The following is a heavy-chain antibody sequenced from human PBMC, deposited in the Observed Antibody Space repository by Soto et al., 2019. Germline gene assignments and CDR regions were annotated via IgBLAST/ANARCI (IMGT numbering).Heavy chain of an antibody. CDR3: ARDDTGANFGS. J-gene: IGHJ4*02. Sequence: QVQLVQSGAEVKKPGASVKVSCKAFGYRFINFYLHWVRQAPGQGLEWMGWINPKNDDTNYAQKFQGRVTMTRDTSISVAYMELGGLYSGDTAVYYCARDDTGANFGSWGQGTLVTVS. CDR2: INPKNDDT. D-gene: IGHD2-8*02. CDR1: GYRFINFY. V-gene: IGHV1-2*02.